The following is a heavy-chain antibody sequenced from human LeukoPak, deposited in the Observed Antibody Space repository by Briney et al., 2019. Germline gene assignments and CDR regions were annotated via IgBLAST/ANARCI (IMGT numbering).Heavy chain of an antibody. CDR3: ARDSDTFGALDY. V-gene: IGHV3-30*03. CDR1: GFTFSNYG. CDR2: IAYDGSNK. Sequence: GRSLRLSCAASGFTFSNYGMHWVRQSPGKGLEWVAIIAYDGSNKYYADSVMGRFTISRDNSKKTLYLQMNSLRLEDTAVYYCARDSDTFGALDYWGQGTLVTVSS. D-gene: IGHD3-10*01. J-gene: IGHJ4*02.